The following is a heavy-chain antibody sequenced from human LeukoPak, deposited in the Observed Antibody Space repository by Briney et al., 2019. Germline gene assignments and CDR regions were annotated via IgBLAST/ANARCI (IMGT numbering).Heavy chain of an antibody. CDR1: GFTLSSYS. D-gene: IGHD3-3*01. Sequence: GGSLRLSCAASGFTLSSYSMNWVRQAPGKGLEWVSSISSSSSYIYYADSVKGRFTISRDNAKNSLYLQMNSLRAEDTAVYYCASIGDDFWCGHFWGQGTLVTVSS. V-gene: IGHV3-21*01. J-gene: IGHJ4*02. CDR2: ISSSSSYI. CDR3: ASIGDDFWCGHF.